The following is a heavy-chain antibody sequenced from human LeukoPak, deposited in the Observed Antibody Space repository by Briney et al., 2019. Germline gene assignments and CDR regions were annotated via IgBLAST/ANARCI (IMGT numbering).Heavy chain of an antibody. D-gene: IGHD4/OR15-4a*01. V-gene: IGHV3-23*01. J-gene: IGHJ4*02. Sequence: GGSLRLSCAASGFTFSSYAMTWVRQAPGKGLEWVSALSGRGDTTYYADSVKGRFTISRDNSKNTLYLQMNSLRAEDTAVYYCARRAGAYSHPYDYWGQGTLVTVSS. CDR3: ARRAGAYSHPYDY. CDR1: GFTFSSYA. CDR2: LSGRGDTT.